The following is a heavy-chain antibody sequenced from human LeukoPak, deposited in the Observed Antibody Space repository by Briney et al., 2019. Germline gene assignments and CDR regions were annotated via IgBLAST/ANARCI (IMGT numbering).Heavy chain of an antibody. CDR3: AINGGGDSGYGNFDY. CDR2: INWNSDSI. Sequence: GGSLRLSCAVSGFTFDDYAMHWVRQVPGKGLEWVSGINWNSDSIGYADSVKGRFTTSRDNAKNSLYLQMNSLRAEDTAFYYCAINGGGDSGYGNFDYWGRGTLVTVSS. CDR1: GFTFDDYA. V-gene: IGHV3-9*01. D-gene: IGHD5-12*01. J-gene: IGHJ2*01.